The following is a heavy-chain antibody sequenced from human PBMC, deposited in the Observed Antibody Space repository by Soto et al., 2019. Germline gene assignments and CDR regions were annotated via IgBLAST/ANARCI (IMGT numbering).Heavy chain of an antibody. CDR3: VRDDFWSSYDRYGMDV. CDR1: GFSFTLYD. D-gene: IGHD3-3*01. V-gene: IGHV3-13*01. CDR2: IDTAGDT. J-gene: IGHJ6*02. Sequence: EVQLVESGGGLVQPGGSLRLSCAASGFSFTLYDMHWVRQGRGRSLEWVSGIDTAGDTYYPGSVKGRFTISRENAKNSLYLQMNSLRAEDTAVYFCVRDDFWSSYDRYGMDVWGQGTTVTVSS.